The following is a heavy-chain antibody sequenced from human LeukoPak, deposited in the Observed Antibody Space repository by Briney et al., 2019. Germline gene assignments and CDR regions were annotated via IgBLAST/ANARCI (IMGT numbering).Heavy chain of an antibody. V-gene: IGHV1-18*01. D-gene: IGHD3-22*01. CDR1: GYTFTSYG. CDR3: ARDGHSSGYYQTDAFHI. J-gene: IGHJ3*02. CDR2: ISAYNNGYT. Sequence: EASVKVSCKASGYTFTSYGISWVRQAPGQGLEWMGWISAYNNGYTNHTQKLQGRVTMTTDTSTSTVYMELRSLRSDDTAVYYCARDGHSSGYYQTDAFHIWGQGTMVTVSS.